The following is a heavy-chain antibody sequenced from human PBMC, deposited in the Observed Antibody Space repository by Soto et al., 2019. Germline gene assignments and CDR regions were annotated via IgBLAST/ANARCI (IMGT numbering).Heavy chain of an antibody. CDR2: ISAYNGNT. J-gene: IGHJ4*02. Sequence: ASVKVSCKASGYTFANYGRSWVRQAPGQGLEWMGWISAYNGNTKYAQKLQGRVTMTTDTSTSTAYMELRSLRSDDTAVYYCARDSPPVDYWGQGTLVTVSS. V-gene: IGHV1-18*01. CDR1: GYTFANYG. CDR3: ARDSPPVDY.